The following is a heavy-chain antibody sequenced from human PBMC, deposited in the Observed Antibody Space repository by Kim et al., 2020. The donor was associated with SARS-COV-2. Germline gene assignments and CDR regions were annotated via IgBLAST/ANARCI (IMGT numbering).Heavy chain of an antibody. J-gene: IGHJ4*02. CDR1: GFTFSSYS. CDR3: AREIYSSSSHFDY. CDR2: ISSSSSYI. V-gene: IGHV3-21*01. D-gene: IGHD6-6*01. Sequence: GGSLRLSCAASGFTFSSYSMNWVRQAPGKGLEWVSSISSSSSYIYYADSVKGRFTISRDNAKNSLYLQMNSLRAEDTAVYYCAREIYSSSSHFDYWGQGTLVTVSS.